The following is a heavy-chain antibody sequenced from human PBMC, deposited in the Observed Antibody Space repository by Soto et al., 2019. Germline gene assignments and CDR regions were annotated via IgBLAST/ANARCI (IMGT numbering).Heavy chain of an antibody. J-gene: IGHJ4*02. V-gene: IGHV1-3*01. Sequence: GASVKVSCKASGYTFTSYAIDWVRQAPGQRLEWMGWINAGNGNTKYSQKFQGRVTITRDTSTSTVYMELSSLRSEDTAVYYCARDYDIFDYWGQGTLVTVSS. CDR2: INAGNGNT. D-gene: IGHD3-9*01. CDR1: GYTFTSYA. CDR3: ARDYDIFDY.